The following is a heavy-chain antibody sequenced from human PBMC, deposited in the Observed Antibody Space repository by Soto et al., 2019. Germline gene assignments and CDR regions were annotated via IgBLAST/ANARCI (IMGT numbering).Heavy chain of an antibody. J-gene: IGHJ4*02. CDR2: IYYSGST. Sequence: SETLSLTCTVSGGSISSGDYYWSWIRQPPGKGLEWIGYIYYSGSTYYNPSLKSRVTISVDTSKNQFSLKLSSVTAADTAVYYCARVGNWNRRFDYWGQGTLVTVSS. CDR3: ARVGNWNRRFDY. D-gene: IGHD1-20*01. V-gene: IGHV4-30-4*01. CDR1: GGSISSGDYY.